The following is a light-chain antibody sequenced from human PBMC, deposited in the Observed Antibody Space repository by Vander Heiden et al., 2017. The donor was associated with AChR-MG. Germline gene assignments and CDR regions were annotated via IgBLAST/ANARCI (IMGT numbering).Light chain of an antibody. Sequence: QSVLTQPPSASGTPGQRVTISCSGSSSNIGSNYVYWYQQLPGTAPKLLIYRNNQRPSGVPDRFSGSKSGTSASLAISGLRSEDEADYCCAAWDDSLNGPGVFGGGTKLTVL. CDR1: SSNIGSNY. V-gene: IGLV1-47*01. CDR2: RNN. J-gene: IGLJ2*01. CDR3: AAWDDSLNGPGV.